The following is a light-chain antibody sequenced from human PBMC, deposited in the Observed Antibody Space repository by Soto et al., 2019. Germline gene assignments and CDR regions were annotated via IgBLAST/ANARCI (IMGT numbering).Light chain of an antibody. Sequence: AIRMTQSPSSLSASTGDRVTITCRASQGISSYLAWYQQKPGKAPKLLIYATYTLQSGVPSRFSGSGSGTDLTLTISCLQSEDFATYYCQQYYSYPPTFGPGTKVDIK. CDR3: QQYYSYPPT. CDR1: QGISSY. CDR2: ATY. V-gene: IGKV1-8*01. J-gene: IGKJ3*01.